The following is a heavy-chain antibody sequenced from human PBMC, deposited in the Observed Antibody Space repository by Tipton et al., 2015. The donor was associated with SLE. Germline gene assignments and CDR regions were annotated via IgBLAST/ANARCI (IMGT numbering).Heavy chain of an antibody. CDR1: GFTFSRSW. J-gene: IGHJ6*02. CDR2: INGDGSST. Sequence: SLRLSCAASGFTFSRSWMHWVRQAPGKGLVWVSHINGDGSSTRYADSVKGRFTISRENAKNTLYLQVNSLRAEDTAVYYCARKAVVPAPIRDYYGMDVWGQGTTVTVSS. D-gene: IGHD2-2*01. CDR3: ARKAVVPAPIRDYYGMDV. V-gene: IGHV3-74*01.